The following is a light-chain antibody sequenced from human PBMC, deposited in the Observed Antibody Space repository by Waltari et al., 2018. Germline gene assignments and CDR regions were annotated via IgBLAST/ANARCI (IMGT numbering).Light chain of an antibody. J-gene: IGLJ1*01. CDR1: SSNL. CDR2: EGT. V-gene: IGLV2-23*01. CDR3: CSYAGSSTYV. Sequence: QSALTQPASVSGSPGQSITISCTGTSSNLVSWYQQHPDKAPKLMIYEGTKRPSGVSNRFAGSKSGNTASLTISGLQAEDEADYHCCSYAGSSTYVFGTGTKVTVL.